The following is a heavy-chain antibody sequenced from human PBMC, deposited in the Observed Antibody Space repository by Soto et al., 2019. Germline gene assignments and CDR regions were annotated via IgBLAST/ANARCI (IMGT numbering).Heavy chain of an antibody. D-gene: IGHD2-21*01. Sequence: GESLKISCKGSGYSFTSYWIGWVRQMPGKGLEWMGIIYPGDSDTRYSPSFQGQVTISADKSISTAYLQWSSLKASDTAMYYCARLPPRGATYCGGDCYFGAFDIWGQGTMVTVPS. CDR2: IYPGDSDT. CDR1: GYSFTSYW. CDR3: ARLPPRGATYCGGDCYFGAFDI. V-gene: IGHV5-51*01. J-gene: IGHJ3*02.